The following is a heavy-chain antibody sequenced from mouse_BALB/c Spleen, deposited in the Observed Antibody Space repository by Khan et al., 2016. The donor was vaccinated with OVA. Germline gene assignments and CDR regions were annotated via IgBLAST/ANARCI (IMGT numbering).Heavy chain of an antibody. Sequence: VQLQESGPGLVAPSQSLSITCTVSGFSLSSYNIHWVRQPPGKGLEWLGMIWGGGGTDYNSTLKSRLSIRKDNSKSQVLLKMNSLQTDETAMYYCARAYYRYDCYYAKDYWGQENSVNVSS. CDR1: GFSLSSYN. CDR3: ARAYYRYDCYYAKDY. J-gene: IGHJ4*01. D-gene: IGHD2-14*01. V-gene: IGHV2-6-4*01. CDR2: IWGGGGT.